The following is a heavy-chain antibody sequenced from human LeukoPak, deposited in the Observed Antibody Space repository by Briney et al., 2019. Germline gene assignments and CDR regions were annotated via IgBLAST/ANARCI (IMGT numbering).Heavy chain of an antibody. J-gene: IGHJ4*02. Sequence: ASVKVSCKASGYKFTGYYMHWVRQAAGQGLEWKGWINPNSGDSHHAQKFQGRVTMTRDTSISTAYMELSRLRSDDTAVYYCTREIGGILVFDYWGQGTLVTVSS. CDR1: GYKFTGYY. CDR3: TREIGGILVFDY. D-gene: IGHD5-18*01. V-gene: IGHV1-2*02. CDR2: INPNSGDS.